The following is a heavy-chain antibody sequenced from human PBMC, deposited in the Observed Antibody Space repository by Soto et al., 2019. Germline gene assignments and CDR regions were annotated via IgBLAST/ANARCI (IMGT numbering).Heavy chain of an antibody. D-gene: IGHD6-6*01. CDR1: GGTFSSYA. J-gene: IGHJ4*02. V-gene: IGHV1-69*06. CDR3: ARYSSSPIPLFDY. Sequence: PVKVSCKASGGTFSSYAISWVRQAPGQGLEWMGGIIPIFGTANYAQKFQGRVTITADKSTSTAYMELSSLRSEDTAVYYCARYSSSPIPLFDYWGQGTLVTVSS. CDR2: IIPIFGTA.